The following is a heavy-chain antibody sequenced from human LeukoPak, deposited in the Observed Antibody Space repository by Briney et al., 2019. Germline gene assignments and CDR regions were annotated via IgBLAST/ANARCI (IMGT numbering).Heavy chain of an antibody. J-gene: IGHJ4*02. Sequence: SGTLSLTCAVSGGSISSYYWSWIRQPPGKGLEWIGFFYYSGSTNYNPSLKSRVTISVDTSKNHFSWKLSSVTAADTAVYYCARGPGGYSYGYYFDYWGPGTLVT. CDR3: ARGPGGYSYGYYFDY. V-gene: IGHV4-59*01. CDR2: FYYSGST. D-gene: IGHD5-18*01. CDR1: GGSISSYY.